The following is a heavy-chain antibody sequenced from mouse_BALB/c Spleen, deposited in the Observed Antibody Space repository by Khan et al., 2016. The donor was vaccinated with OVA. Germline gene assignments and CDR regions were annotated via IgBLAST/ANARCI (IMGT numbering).Heavy chain of an antibody. CDR2: INPSNGYT. D-gene: IGHD2-14*01. CDR1: GYTFTSYT. CDR3: VRDGAYHRNDGWFAY. V-gene: IGHV1-4*01. Sequence: VQLQRSGAELARPGASVKMSCKASGYTFTSYTIHWIKKRPGQGLEWIGYINPSNGYTNYNQKFKDKATLTTDKSSTTAYLQLSSLPSDDSAVYNCVRDGAYHRNDGWFAYWGQGTLVTVSA. J-gene: IGHJ3*01.